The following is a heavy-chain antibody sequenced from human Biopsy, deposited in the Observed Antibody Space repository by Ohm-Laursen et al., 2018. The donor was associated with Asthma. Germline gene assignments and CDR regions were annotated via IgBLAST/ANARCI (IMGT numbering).Heavy chain of an antibody. CDR2: INSVFGTT. V-gene: IGHV1-69*13. CDR1: GGTFNTHV. CDR3: ARKAGSCISRTCYSLDF. Sequence: GASVKVSCKSLGGTFNTHVIGWVRQAPGQGLEWMGGINSVFGTTTYPQKFQDRVTITADDSTSTVYMELSSLRSEDTAVYYCARKAGSCISRTCYSLDFWGQGTLVNVSS. J-gene: IGHJ4*02. D-gene: IGHD2-2*01.